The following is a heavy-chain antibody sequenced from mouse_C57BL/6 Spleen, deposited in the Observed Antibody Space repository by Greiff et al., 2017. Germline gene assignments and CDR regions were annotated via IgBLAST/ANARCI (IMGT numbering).Heavy chain of an antibody. V-gene: IGHV1-55*01. Sequence: QVQLQQPGAELVKPGASVKMSCKASGYTFTSYWLTWVKQRPGQGLEWIGDIYPGSSCTNYHEKFKGKATLTVDTSTNTAYLQLSSLTSEDSAVXYCARRGLRQDLDYWGQGTTLTVAS. CDR1: GYTFTSYW. J-gene: IGHJ2*01. CDR2: IYPGSSCT. CDR3: ARRGLRQDLDY. D-gene: IGHD2-2*01.